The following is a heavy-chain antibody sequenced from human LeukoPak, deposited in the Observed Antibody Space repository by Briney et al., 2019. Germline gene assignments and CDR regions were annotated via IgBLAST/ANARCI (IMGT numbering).Heavy chain of an antibody. V-gene: IGHV1-69*13. Sequence: SVKVSCKASGGTFSSYAINWVRQAPGQGLEWMGGIIPIFGTANYAQKFQDRVTITADESTSTAYMELSNLRSEDTAIYYCASRLYCSNTRCRNFPFAYWGQGTLVTVSS. CDR1: GGTFSSYA. CDR3: ASRLYCSNTRCRNFPFAY. D-gene: IGHD2-2*01. CDR2: IIPIFGTA. J-gene: IGHJ4*02.